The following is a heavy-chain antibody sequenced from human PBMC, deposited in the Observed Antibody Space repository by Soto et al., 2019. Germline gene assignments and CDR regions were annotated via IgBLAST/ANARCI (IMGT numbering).Heavy chain of an antibody. CDR2: ISSSSSYI. CDR1: GFTFSSYS. V-gene: IGHV3-21*01. D-gene: IGHD6-13*01. Sequence: GVLRLSCAASGFTFSSYSMNWVRQAPGKGLEWVSSISSSSSYIYYADSVKGRFTLSRDNAKNSLYLQMNSLRAEDTAVYYCARVPVRRAAGLNWFDPWGQGTLVTVSS. J-gene: IGHJ5*02. CDR3: ARVPVRRAAGLNWFDP.